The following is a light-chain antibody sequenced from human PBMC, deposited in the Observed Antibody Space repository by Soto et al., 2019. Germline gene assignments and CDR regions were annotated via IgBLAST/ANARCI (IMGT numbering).Light chain of an antibody. CDR3: QQYASYPGT. J-gene: IGKJ1*01. CDR2: DAF. V-gene: IGKV1-5*01. Sequence: DIQLTQIPSTLSASIGDRVTITCRASQSLSGWLAWYQQTPGKAPKLLISDAFRLESGVPSRFRGSGSGTEFSLTISNLQPGDSATFYCQQYASYPGTFGRGTKV. CDR1: QSLSGW.